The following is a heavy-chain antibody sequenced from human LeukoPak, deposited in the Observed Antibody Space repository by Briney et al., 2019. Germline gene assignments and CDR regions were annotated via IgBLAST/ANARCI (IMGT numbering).Heavy chain of an antibody. Sequence: PSETLSLTCTVSADSLSSGGHYWAWIRQFPGKGLESIGFIHHSGRSRHNPSLKDRVAISVDTSRKQFALKLSSVTAADTAMYYCARGGNRFGGFYFDYWGQGIQVIVSS. D-gene: IGHD3-10*01. V-gene: IGHV4-31*03. CDR3: ARGGNRFGGFYFDY. J-gene: IGHJ4*02. CDR2: IHHSGRS. CDR1: ADSLSSGGHY.